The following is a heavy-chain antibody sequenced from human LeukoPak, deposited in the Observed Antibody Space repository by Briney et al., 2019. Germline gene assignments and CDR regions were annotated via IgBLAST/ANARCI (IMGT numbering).Heavy chain of an antibody. J-gene: IGHJ4*02. CDR1: GFTFDDYA. D-gene: IGHD6-19*01. V-gene: IGHV3-9*01. Sequence: PGRSLRLSCAASGFTFDDYAMHWVRQAPGKGLEWVSGISWNSGSIGYADSVKGRFTISRDNAENSLYLQMNSLRAEDTALYYCAKGSSGWYTFDYWGQGTLVTVSS. CDR3: AKGSSGWYTFDY. CDR2: ISWNSGSI.